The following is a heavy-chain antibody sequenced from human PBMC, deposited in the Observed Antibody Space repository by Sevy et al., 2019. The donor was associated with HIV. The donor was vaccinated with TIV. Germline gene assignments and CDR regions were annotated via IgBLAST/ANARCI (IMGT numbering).Heavy chain of an antibody. J-gene: IGHJ4*02. D-gene: IGHD1-26*01. CDR1: GFTFSSYA. CDR2: ISGSGGST. Sequence: GGSLRLSCAASGFTFSSYAMSWVRQAPGKGLEWVAAISGSGGSTYYADSVKGRFTISRDNSKNTLYLQMNSLRAEDTGVYYCAKVGSGSYKKGLLGAGDFDYWGQGTLVTVSS. CDR3: AKVGSGSYKKGLLGAGDFDY. V-gene: IGHV3-23*01.